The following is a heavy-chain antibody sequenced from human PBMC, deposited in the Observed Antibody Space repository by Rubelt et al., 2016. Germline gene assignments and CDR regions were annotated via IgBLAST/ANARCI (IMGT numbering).Heavy chain of an antibody. CDR1: GGSFSGYY. V-gene: IGHV4-34*01. CDR2: INHSGST. Sequence: QVQLLQWGAGLLKPSETLSLTCAVYGGSFSGYYWSWIRQPPGKGLEWIGEINHSGSTNYNPSLKSRVTISVDTSKNQFSLKLSSVTAADTAVYYCARGSSGWPINWFDPWGQGTLVTVSS. D-gene: IGHD6-19*01. CDR3: ARGSSGWPINWFDP. J-gene: IGHJ5*02.